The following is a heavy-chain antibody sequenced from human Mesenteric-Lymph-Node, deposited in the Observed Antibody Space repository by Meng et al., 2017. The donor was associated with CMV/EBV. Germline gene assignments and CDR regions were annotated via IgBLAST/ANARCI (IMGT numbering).Heavy chain of an antibody. CDR3: ARESEVLQSLEWFSVFDY. D-gene: IGHD3-3*01. CDR2: ISGSGGST. Sequence: GGSLRLSCAASGFTFSSYAMSWVRQAPGKGLEWVSAISGSGGSTYYADSVKDRFTISRDNSEDRLFLQMYSLRAEDTAKYYCARESEVLQSLEWFSVFDYWGQGTLVTVSS. V-gene: IGHV3-23*01. J-gene: IGHJ4*02. CDR1: GFTFSSYA.